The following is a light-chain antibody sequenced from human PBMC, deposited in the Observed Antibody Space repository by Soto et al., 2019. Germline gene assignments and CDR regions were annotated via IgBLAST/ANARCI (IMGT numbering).Light chain of an antibody. J-gene: IGLJ2*01. CDR1: SSNIGSNT. CDR2: SND. CDR3: AAWDGSLNGWV. Sequence: QSVLTQAPSASGTPGQRVTISCSGSSSNIGSNTVSWYQQVPGTAPKLLIYSNDQRPSGVPDRFSGSKSGTSASLAIGGLQSEDEADYYCAAWDGSLNGWVFGGGTKVPS. V-gene: IGLV1-44*01.